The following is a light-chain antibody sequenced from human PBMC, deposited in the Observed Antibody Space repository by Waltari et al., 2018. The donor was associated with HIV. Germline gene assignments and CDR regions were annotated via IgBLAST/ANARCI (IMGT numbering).Light chain of an antibody. CDR3: HQYGNSPST. CDR2: GAS. Sequence: ELVLTQSPGTLSLSPGERATLYCRASQSVNANFFAWYQQRPGQAPRLLIYGASTRAPGVPDRFSGSGSGTDFILAISRLEPEDFAVYYCHQYGNSPSTFGQGTTLDIK. CDR1: QSVNANF. V-gene: IGKV3-20*01. J-gene: IGKJ2*01.